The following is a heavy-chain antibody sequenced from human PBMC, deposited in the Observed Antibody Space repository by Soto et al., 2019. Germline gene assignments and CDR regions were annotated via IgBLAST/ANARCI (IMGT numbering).Heavy chain of an antibody. CDR3: ARGYYDSSGYYYPGDYYGMDV. J-gene: IGHJ6*02. D-gene: IGHD3-22*01. Sequence: KPSETLSLTCTVSGGPISSYYWSWIRQPPGKGLEWIGYIYYSGSTNYNPSLKSRVTISVDTSKNQFSLKLSSVTAADTAVYYCARGYYDSSGYYYPGDYYGMDVWGQGTTVTVSS. CDR1: GGPISSYY. V-gene: IGHV4-59*01. CDR2: IYYSGST.